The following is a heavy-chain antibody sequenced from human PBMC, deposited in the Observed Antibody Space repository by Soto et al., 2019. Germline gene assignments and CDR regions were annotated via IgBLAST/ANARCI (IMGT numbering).Heavy chain of an antibody. D-gene: IGHD3-10*01. CDR2: IYSSGST. CDR1: GASITRYY. Sequence: PSETLSLTCPVSGASITRYYWSWNRQYPEKGLEWIGYIYSSGSTNYNPSLNSRVTISVDTSKNQFSLKLSSLSAADTAVYYCARPSPTFLYGSPPWAVWGQGTTVTVSS. J-gene: IGHJ6*02. V-gene: IGHV4-59*08. CDR3: ARPSPTFLYGSPPWAV.